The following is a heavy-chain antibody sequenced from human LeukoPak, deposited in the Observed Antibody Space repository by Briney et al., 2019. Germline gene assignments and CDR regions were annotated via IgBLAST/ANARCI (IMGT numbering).Heavy chain of an antibody. D-gene: IGHD3-22*01. CDR1: GYTFTSYG. J-gene: IGHJ3*02. Sequence: ASVKVSCKASGYTFTSYGISWVRQAPGQGLEWMGWISAYNGNTNYAQKLQGRVTMTTDTSTSTAYMELRSLRSDDTAVYYCARSYYDSSGYYSGAFDIWGQGTMVTVSS. CDR2: ISAYNGNT. CDR3: ARSYYDSSGYYSGAFDI. V-gene: IGHV1-18*01.